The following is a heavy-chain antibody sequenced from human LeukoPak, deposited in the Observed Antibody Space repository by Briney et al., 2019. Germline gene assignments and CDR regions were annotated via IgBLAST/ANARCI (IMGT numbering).Heavy chain of an antibody. CDR2: ISSSGWTI. D-gene: IGHD6-13*01. V-gene: IGHV3-48*03. CDR3: AKDPTLPGTAEYFQH. CDR1: GFTLSSYE. J-gene: IGHJ1*01. Sequence: GGSLRLSCAGSGFTLSSYEMNWVRQAPGKGLEWVSHISSSGWTIYYADSVKGRFTVSRDNAKKSVYLQMNSLRAEDTAVYYCAKDPTLPGTAEYFQHWGQGTLVTVSS.